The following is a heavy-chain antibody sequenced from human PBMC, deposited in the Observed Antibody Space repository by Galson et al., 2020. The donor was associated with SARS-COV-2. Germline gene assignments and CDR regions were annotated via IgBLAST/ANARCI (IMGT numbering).Heavy chain of an antibody. CDR2: TYYSGST. Sequence: SETLSLTCTVPGGPISSGAYYWSWIRQPPGKGLEWIGYTYYSGSTYYNPSLKSRVTISLDTSKNQLSLKLSSVTAADTPVYYCAVDPFPQYCGSGGRRYYNYGMDVWGQGTTVTVSS. V-gene: IGHV4-30-4*01. CDR1: GGPISSGAYY. J-gene: IGHJ6*02. D-gene: IGHD3-10*01. CDR3: AVDPFPQYCGSGGRRYYNYGMDV.